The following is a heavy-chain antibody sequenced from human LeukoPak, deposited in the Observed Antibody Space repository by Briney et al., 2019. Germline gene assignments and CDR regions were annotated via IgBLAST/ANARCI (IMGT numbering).Heavy chain of an antibody. CDR2: IKEDGSEK. D-gene: IGHD3-22*01. Sequence: GGSLRLSCAASGFTFSSYWMSWIRQAPGKGLEWVANIKEDGSEKYYVDSVKGRFTISRDNAKSSLYLQMNSLRADDTAVYYCARDLALYDSRRGYYYTEDDFWGQGTLVTVSS. J-gene: IGHJ4*02. CDR1: GFTFSSYW. V-gene: IGHV3-7*01. CDR3: ARDLALYDSRRGYYYTEDDF.